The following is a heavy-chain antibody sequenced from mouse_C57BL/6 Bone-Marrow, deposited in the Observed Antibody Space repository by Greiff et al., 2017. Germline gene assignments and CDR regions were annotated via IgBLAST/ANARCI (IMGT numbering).Heavy chain of an antibody. Sequence: EVKLMESGGGLVKPGGSLKLSCAASGFTFSSYTMSWVRQTPGKRLQWVAAISGGGGNTCYPDSVKGRFTISRDNDKNILYLQMSSLSSEDTALYYCSRQVTTVLATKYFDVWGTGTTVTVSS. J-gene: IGHJ1*03. CDR3: SRQVTTVLATKYFDV. D-gene: IGHD1-1*01. CDR2: ISGGGGNT. V-gene: IGHV5-9*01. CDR1: GFTFSSYT.